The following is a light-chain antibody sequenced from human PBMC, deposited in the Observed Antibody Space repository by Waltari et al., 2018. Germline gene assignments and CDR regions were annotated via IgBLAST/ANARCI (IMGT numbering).Light chain of an antibody. CDR3: QQYNNYWT. V-gene: IGKV1-5*03. CDR1: QSISSW. Sequence: DIQMTQSPSTLSASVVDRVTITCRASQSISSWLAWYQQKPGKAPKLLIYKASSLESGVPSRFSGSGSGTEFTLTISSLQPDDSATYYCQQYNNYWTFGQGTKVEIK. CDR2: KAS. J-gene: IGKJ1*01.